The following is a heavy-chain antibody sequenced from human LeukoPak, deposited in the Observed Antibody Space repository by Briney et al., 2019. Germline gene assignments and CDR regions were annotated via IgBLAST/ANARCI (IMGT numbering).Heavy chain of an antibody. D-gene: IGHD2-15*01. CDR2: ISGSGGST. V-gene: IGHV3-23*01. Sequence: GGSPRLSCAASGFTFSSYAMSWVRQAPGKGLEWVSAISGSGGSTYYADSVKGRFTISRDNSKNTLYLQMNSLRAEDTAVYYCAKLGYCSGGSCPPREYYFDYWGQGTLVTVSS. CDR3: AKLGYCSGGSCPPREYYFDY. CDR1: GFTFSSYA. J-gene: IGHJ4*02.